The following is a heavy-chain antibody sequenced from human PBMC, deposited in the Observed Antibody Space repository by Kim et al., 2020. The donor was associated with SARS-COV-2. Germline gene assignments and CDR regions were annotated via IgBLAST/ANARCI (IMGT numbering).Heavy chain of an antibody. V-gene: IGHV3-74*01. CDR2: IKSDGGDI. Sequence: GGSLRLSCAASGFTFSSRWMHWVRQGPGKGLVWVSRIKSDGGDIIYADSVKGRFTISRDNAKNTLYLQMNSLRAEDTGVYYCASDPDYSGYSRKDYWGQGTLSPSPQ. CDR3: ASDPDYSGYSRKDY. CDR1: GFTFSSRW. J-gene: IGHJ4*02. D-gene: IGHD4-4*01.